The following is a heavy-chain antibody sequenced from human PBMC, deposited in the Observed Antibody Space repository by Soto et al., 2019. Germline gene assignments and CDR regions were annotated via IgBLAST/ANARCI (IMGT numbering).Heavy chain of an antibody. CDR2: IYHSGST. Sequence: QLQLQESGSGLVKPSQTLSLTCAVSGGSISSGGYSWSWIRQPPGKGLEWIGYIYHSGSTYYNPSLKRRVTISVDRSKKQFSLKLSSVTAADTAVYYCARAYITMTGPKGFDIWGQGTMVTVSS. CDR3: ARAYITMTGPKGFDI. CDR1: GGSISSGGYS. D-gene: IGHD3-22*01. V-gene: IGHV4-30-2*01. J-gene: IGHJ3*02.